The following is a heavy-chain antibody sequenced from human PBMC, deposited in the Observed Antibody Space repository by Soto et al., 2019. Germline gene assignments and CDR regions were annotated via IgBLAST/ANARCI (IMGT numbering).Heavy chain of an antibody. Sequence: GGSLRLSCAASGFTFSDYYMSWIRQAPGKGLEWVSYISSRSSTIFYADSVKGRFTISRDNVKNSLYLQMNSLRAEDTAVYYCASGTNGAFFVYWGQGILVNVSS. J-gene: IGHJ4*02. D-gene: IGHD2-8*01. V-gene: IGHV3-11*01. CDR1: GFTFSDYY. CDR3: ASGTNGAFFVY. CDR2: ISSRSSTI.